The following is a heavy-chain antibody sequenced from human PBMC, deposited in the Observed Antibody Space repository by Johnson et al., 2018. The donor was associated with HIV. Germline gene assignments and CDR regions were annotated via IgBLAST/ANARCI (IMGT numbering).Heavy chain of an antibody. CDR1: GFTVSSNY. V-gene: IGHV3-53*01. CDR2: IYSGGST. J-gene: IGHJ3*02. CDR3: AQDQAVAGRGLFAFDI. Sequence: VQLVESGGGLVQPGGSLRLSCAASGFTVSSNYMSWVRQAPGKGLEWVSVIYSGGSTYYADSVKGRFTISRDNSKNTLYLQMNSLRAYDTAVYYCAQDQAVAGRGLFAFDIWGQGTMVTVSS. D-gene: IGHD6-19*01.